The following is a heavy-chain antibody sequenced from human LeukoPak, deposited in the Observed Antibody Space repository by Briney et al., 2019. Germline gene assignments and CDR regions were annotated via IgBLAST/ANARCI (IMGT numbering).Heavy chain of an antibody. CDR3: ARESRGYRTLNSDY. Sequence: PGGSPRLSCAASGFTFSSYWMSWVRQAPGKGLEWVANIKQDGSEKYYVDSVKGRFTISRDNAKNSLYLQMNSLRAEDTAVYYCARESRGYRTLNSDYWGQGPLVPVSS. D-gene: IGHD5-18*01. J-gene: IGHJ4*02. CDR1: GFTFSSYW. V-gene: IGHV3-7*01. CDR2: IKQDGSEK.